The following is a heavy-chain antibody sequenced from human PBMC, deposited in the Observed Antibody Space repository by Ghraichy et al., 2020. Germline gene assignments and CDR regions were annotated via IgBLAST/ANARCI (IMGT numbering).Heavy chain of an antibody. D-gene: IGHD3-22*01. J-gene: IGHJ6*02. CDR3: AHTRRQIASSGYYYYYGMDV. Sequence: SGPTLVKPTQTLTLTCTFSGFSLSTSGVGVGWIRQPPGKALEWLALIYWDDDKRYSPSLKSRLTITKDTSKNQVVLTMTNMDPVDTATYYCAHTRRQIASSGYYYYYGMDVWGQGTTVTVSS. V-gene: IGHV2-5*02. CDR1: GFSLSTSGVG. CDR2: IYWDDDK.